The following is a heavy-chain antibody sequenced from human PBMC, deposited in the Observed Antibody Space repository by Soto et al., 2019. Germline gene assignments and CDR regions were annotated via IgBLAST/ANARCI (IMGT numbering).Heavy chain of an antibody. CDR3: ARAPYDILTGYHNYFDY. CDR1: GGTFSSYA. Sequence: QVQLVQSGAEVKKPGSSVKVSCKASGGTFSSYAISWVRQAPGQGLEWMGGIIPIFGTANYAQKFKGRVTITADESTSTAYIELSSLRSEDTAVYYCARAPYDILTGYHNYFDYWGQGTLVTVSS. CDR2: IIPIFGTA. V-gene: IGHV1-69*01. J-gene: IGHJ4*02. D-gene: IGHD3-9*01.